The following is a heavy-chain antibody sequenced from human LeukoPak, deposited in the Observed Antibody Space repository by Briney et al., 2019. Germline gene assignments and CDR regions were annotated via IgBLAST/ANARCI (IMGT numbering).Heavy chain of an antibody. CDR3: AKRPHFTIFYCYGMDV. CDR1: GFTFSSYS. Sequence: GGSLRLSCAASGFTFSSYSMNWVRQAPGKGLEWVSSISSSSSYIYYADSVKGRFTISRDNAKNSLYLQMNSLRAEDTAVYYCAKRPHFTIFYCYGMDVWGQGTTVTVSS. J-gene: IGHJ6*02. V-gene: IGHV3-21*01. D-gene: IGHD3-3*01. CDR2: ISSSSSYI.